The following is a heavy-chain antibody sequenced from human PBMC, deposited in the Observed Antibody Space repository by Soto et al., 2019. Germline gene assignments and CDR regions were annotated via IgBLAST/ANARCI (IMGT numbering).Heavy chain of an antibody. CDR1: GGSFSGYY. Sequence: QVQLQQWGAGLLKPSETLSRTCAVYGGSFSGYYWSWIRQPPGKGLERIAEINHSGSTNYNPSRKSRFIISVETSKNQFSLKLGSVTAADTAVYYCARADCSRTSGPFDDWCQGALVTLYS. CDR3: ARADCSRTSGPFDD. D-gene: IGHD2-2*01. V-gene: IGHV4-34*01. J-gene: IGHJ4*02. CDR2: INHSGST.